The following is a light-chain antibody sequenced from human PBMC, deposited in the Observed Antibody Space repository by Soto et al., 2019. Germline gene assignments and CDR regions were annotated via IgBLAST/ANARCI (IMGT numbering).Light chain of an antibody. CDR3: QQYNNWPWT. CDR1: QSISDT. Sequence: EILMTQSPATLSLSPGGIATLSCRASQSISDTLAWYQQKPGQAPRLLIYGASRRATGFPARFSGSGSGTDFTLTISSLQSEDFAVYYCQQYNNWPWTFGQGTKVDIK. V-gene: IGKV3-15*01. J-gene: IGKJ1*01. CDR2: GAS.